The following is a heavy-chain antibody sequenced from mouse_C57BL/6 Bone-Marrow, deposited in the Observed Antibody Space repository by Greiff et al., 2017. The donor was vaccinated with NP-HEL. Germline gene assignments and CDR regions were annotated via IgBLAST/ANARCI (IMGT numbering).Heavy chain of an antibody. CDR1: GYTFTSYW. J-gene: IGHJ2*01. Sequence: QVHVKQPGAELVKPGASVKLSCKASGYTFTSYWMHWVKQRPGQGLEWIGMIHPNSGSTNYNEKFKSKATLTVDKSSSTAYMQLSSLTSEDSAVYYCARGGLRHDYWGQGTTLTVSS. CDR3: ARGGLRHDY. V-gene: IGHV1-64*01. D-gene: IGHD2-4*01. CDR2: IHPNSGST.